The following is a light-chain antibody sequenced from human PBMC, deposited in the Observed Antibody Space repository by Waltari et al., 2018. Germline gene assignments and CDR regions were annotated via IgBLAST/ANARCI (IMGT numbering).Light chain of an antibody. CDR1: QSISIY. J-gene: IGKJ2*01. CDR3: LQYHSYSK. CDR2: AAS. Sequence: DIQMTQSPSSLSASVGDRVTLTCRASQSISIYLNWYQQKPGKAPKLLIYAASSLQSGVPSRFSGSGSGTDFTLTISSLQPEDFATYYCLQYHSYSKFGQGTKLEIK. V-gene: IGKV1-39*01.